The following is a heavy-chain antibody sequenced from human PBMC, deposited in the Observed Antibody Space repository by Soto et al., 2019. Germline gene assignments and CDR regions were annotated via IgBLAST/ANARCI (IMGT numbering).Heavy chain of an antibody. CDR2: IYWDDDK. V-gene: IGHV2-5*02. CDR1: GFSLSTSGVG. CDR3: AHSGAGGWFGGKRFDY. J-gene: IGHJ4*02. Sequence: QITLKESGPTLVKPTQTLTLTCTFSGFSLSTSGVGVGWIRQPPGKALEWLALIYWDDDKRYSPSLKSRLTSTKDTSKTQVVLTLTNMDPVDTATYYCAHSGAGGWFGGKRFDYWGQGGLVTVSS. D-gene: IGHD3-10*01.